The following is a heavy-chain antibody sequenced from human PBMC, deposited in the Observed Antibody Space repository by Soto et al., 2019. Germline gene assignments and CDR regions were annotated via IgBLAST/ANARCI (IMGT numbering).Heavy chain of an antibody. CDR2: MNPNSGNT. Sequence: ASVKVSCKASGYTFTSYDINWVRQATGQGLEWMGWMNPNSGNTGYAQKFQGRVTMTRNTSISTAYMELSSLRSEDTAVYYCATISPYGGNSKYWGQGTLVTVSS. CDR1: GYTFTSYD. D-gene: IGHD2-21*02. J-gene: IGHJ4*02. CDR3: ATISPYGGNSKY. V-gene: IGHV1-8*01.